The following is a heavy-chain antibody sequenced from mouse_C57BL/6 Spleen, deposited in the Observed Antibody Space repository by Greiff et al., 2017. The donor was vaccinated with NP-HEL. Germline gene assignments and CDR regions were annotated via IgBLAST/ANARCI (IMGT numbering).Heavy chain of an antibody. J-gene: IGHJ2*01. Sequence: QVQLQQSGPELVKPGASVKISCKASGYAFSSSWMNWVKQRPGKGLEWIGRIYPGDGDTNYNGKFKGKATLTADKSSITAYMQLSSLTSEDSAVYFCARGGITTVVFDYWGQGTTLTVSS. CDR2: IYPGDGDT. V-gene: IGHV1-82*01. CDR3: ARGGITTVVFDY. CDR1: GYAFSSSW. D-gene: IGHD1-1*01.